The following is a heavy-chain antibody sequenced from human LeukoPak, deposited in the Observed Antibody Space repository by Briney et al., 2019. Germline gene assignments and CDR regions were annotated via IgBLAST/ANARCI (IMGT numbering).Heavy chain of an antibody. J-gene: IGHJ4*02. CDR2: IYKTLDT. V-gene: IGHV4-59*01. D-gene: IGHD3-22*01. CDR1: GDSIIGYY. CDR3: ARRRYYDSTVYNPTYYFDY. Sequence: PSGTLSLTCAVSGDSIIGYYWLWLPQPPGKRLEGVGYIYKTLDTTSHTSRESRFTISLAMSNKQFSRRLSSVTAADTAVYYWARRRYYDSTVYNPTYYFDYWGQGILVTVSS.